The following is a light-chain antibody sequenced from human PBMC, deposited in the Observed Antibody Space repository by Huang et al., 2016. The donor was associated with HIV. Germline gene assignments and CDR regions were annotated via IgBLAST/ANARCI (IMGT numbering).Light chain of an antibody. Sequence: EIVLTPSPGTLSVSPGERATLSCRASQSVSSSYLAWYQQKPGQAPRLLIYGAASRATGIPDRFSGSGSGTDFTLTISSLEPEDYAVYYCQQYGNSPPLTFGGGTKVEIK. J-gene: IGKJ4*01. CDR3: QQYGNSPPLT. V-gene: IGKV3-20*01. CDR1: QSVSSSY. CDR2: GAA.